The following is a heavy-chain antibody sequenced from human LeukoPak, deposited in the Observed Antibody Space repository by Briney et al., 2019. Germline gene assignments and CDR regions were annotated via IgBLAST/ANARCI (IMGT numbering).Heavy chain of an antibody. Sequence: PGGSLRLSSAPSGFTFCIYGMHWVRQAPGKGLEWVALFSADGINIYYADSVKGRFTISRDNSKNMLYLQMNSLRAEDTAVYYCARLLYSSSWYYFDYWGQGTLVTVSS. J-gene: IGHJ4*02. CDR3: ARLLYSSSWYYFDY. D-gene: IGHD6-13*01. CDR2: FSADGINI. CDR1: GFTFCIYG. V-gene: IGHV3-30*03.